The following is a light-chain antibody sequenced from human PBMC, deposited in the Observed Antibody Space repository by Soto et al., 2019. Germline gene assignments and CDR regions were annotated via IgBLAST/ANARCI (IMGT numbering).Light chain of an antibody. V-gene: IGLV8-61*01. Sequence: QTVVTQEPSFSVSPGRTVTLTCGLSSGSVSTSYYPSWYQQTPGQAPRTLIYNTNTRSSWVPDRFSGSILGNKAALTITGAQADDESDYSCVLYMGSGIYVFGGGTKLTVL. CDR1: SGSVSTSYY. CDR2: NTN. CDR3: VLYMGSGIYV. J-gene: IGLJ3*02.